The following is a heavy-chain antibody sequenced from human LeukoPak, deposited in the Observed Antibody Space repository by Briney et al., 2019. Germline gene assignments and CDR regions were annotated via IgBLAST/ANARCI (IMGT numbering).Heavy chain of an antibody. J-gene: IGHJ6*02. V-gene: IGHV3-9*01. D-gene: IGHD2-21*01. CDR2: ISWNSGSI. CDR3: AKDLLRYYYYGVDV. Sequence: GGSLRLSCSASGFTFDDYAMHWVRQAPGKGLEWVSGISWNSGSIGYADSVKGRFTISRDNAKNSLYLQMNSLRAGDTALYYCAKDLLRYYYYGVDVWGQGTTVTVSS. CDR1: GFTFDDYA.